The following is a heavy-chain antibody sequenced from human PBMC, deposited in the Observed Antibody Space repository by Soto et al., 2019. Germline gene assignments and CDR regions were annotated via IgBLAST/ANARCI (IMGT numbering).Heavy chain of an antibody. CDR2: IYYSGST. Sequence: SETLSLTCTVSGGSISSCGYYWSWIRQHPGKGLEWIGYIYYSGSTYYHPSLKSRVTISVDTSKKHFSLKLSSVTAADTAVYYCARRPRSRRWLPPDYWGQGTLVTVSS. D-gene: IGHD3-9*01. J-gene: IGHJ4*02. CDR1: GGSISSCGYY. CDR3: ARRPRSRRWLPPDY. V-gene: IGHV4-31*03.